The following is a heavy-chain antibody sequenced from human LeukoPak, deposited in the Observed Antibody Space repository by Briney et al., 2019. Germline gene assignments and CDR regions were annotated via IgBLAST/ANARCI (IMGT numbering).Heavy chain of an antibody. CDR1: GGTFSSYA. D-gene: IGHD6-13*01. J-gene: IGHJ6*02. CDR3: ARERIAAAGSLLYYYGMDV. Sequence: SVKVSCKASGGTFSSYAISWVRQAPGQGLEWMGGIIPIFGTANYAQKFQGRVTITADESTSTAYMELSSLRSEDTAVYYCARERIAAAGSLLYYYGMDVWGQGTTVTVSS. CDR2: IIPIFGTA. V-gene: IGHV1-69*13.